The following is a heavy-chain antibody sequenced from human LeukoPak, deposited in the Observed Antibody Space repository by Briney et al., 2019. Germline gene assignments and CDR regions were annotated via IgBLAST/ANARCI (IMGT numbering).Heavy chain of an antibody. CDR3: ARGITMVRGILP. V-gene: IGHV4-59*12. CDR1: GGSISSYN. D-gene: IGHD3-10*01. Sequence: KSSETLSLTCTVSGGSISSYNWSWIRQPPGKGLEWIGYIYYSGSTNYNPSLKSRVTISVDTSKNQFSLKLSSVTAADTAVYYCARGITMVRGILPWGQGTLVTVSS. J-gene: IGHJ5*02. CDR2: IYYSGST.